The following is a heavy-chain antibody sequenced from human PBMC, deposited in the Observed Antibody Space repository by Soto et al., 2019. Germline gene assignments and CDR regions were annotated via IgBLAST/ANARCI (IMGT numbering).Heavy chain of an antibody. CDR1: GFTFSSYA. CDR2: ISGSGGST. J-gene: IGHJ4*02. CDR3: AKFPMSPPGDRTSPRVYYFDY. Sequence: PGGSLRLSCAASGFTFSSYAMSGVRQAPGKGLEWVSAISGSGGSTYYADSVKGRFTISRDNSKNTLYLQMNSLRAEDTAVYYCAKFPMSPPGDRTSPRVYYFDYWGQGTLVTVSS. D-gene: IGHD2-21*02. V-gene: IGHV3-23*01.